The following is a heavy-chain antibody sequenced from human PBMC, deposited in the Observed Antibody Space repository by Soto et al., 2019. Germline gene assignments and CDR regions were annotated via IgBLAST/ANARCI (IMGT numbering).Heavy chain of an antibody. CDR3: ARGADYYDSSGHAYDY. CDR1: GFTFSSYD. D-gene: IGHD3-22*01. J-gene: IGHJ4*02. CDR2: IGTAGDT. Sequence: PXXSLRLSCAASGFTFSSYDMHWVPQATGKGLEWVSAIGTAGDTYYPGSVKGRFTISRENAKNSLYLQMNSLRAEDTAVYYCARGADYYDSSGHAYDYWGQGTLVTVSS. V-gene: IGHV3-13*01.